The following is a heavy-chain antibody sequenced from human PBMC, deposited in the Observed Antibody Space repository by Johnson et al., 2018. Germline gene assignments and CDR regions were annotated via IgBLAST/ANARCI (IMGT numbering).Heavy chain of an antibody. CDR3: ARDYGYSRGWDLRMDV. J-gene: IGHJ6*02. Sequence: QVQLQESGPGLVKPSETLSLTCTVSGDSISSSSYYWGWIRQPPGKGLEWIGSIYYSGSTYYNPSLKSRVTISVDTSKNQFSLQLNSVTPEDTAVYYCARDYGYSRGWDLRMDVWGQGTTVTVSS. CDR1: GDSISSSSYY. V-gene: IGHV4-39*07. D-gene: IGHD6-19*01. CDR2: IYYSGST.